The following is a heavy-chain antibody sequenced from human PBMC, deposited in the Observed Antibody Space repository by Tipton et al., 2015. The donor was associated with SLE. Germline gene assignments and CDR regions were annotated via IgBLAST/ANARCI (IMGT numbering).Heavy chain of an antibody. CDR2: IYYNGAT. J-gene: IGHJ4*02. CDR3: ARDPFGGDYFDS. Sequence: TLSLTCTVSGVSINTYYWNWIRLPPGKGLEWIGSIYYNGATSYNPSLKGRVTMSVDTSKNQFTLNTSSVTGADTAIYYCARDPFGGDYFDSWGQGTLVTVSS. V-gene: IGHV4-59*01. D-gene: IGHD3-16*01. CDR1: GVSINTYY.